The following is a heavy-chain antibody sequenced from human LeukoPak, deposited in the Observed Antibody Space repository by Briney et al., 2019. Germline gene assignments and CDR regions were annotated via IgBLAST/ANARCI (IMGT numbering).Heavy chain of an antibody. CDR3: AIESATLVRGVITRQYYFDD. D-gene: IGHD3-10*01. CDR2: ISSSSSTI. V-gene: IGHV3-48*02. J-gene: IGHJ4*02. CDR1: AFTFSSYS. Sequence: GGSLRLSCAASAFTFSSYSMKWVRQAPGKGLEWVSYISSSSSTIYYADSMKGRFTISRDNAKNSLYLHMNSLRDEDTAVYYCAIESATLVRGVITRQYYFDDWGQGTLVTVSS.